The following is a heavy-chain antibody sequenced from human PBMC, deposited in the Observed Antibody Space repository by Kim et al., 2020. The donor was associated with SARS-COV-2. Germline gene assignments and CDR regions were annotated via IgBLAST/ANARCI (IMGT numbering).Heavy chain of an antibody. CDR2: IRSKAYGGTT. Sequence: GGSLRLSCTASGFTFGDYAMSWVRQAPGKGLEWVGFIRSKAYGGTTEYAASVKGRFTISRDDSKSIAYLQMNSLKTEDTAVYYCTRVGCHYDILTGDNWFDPWGQGTLVTVSS. CDR1: GFTFGDYA. V-gene: IGHV3-49*04. CDR3: TRVGCHYDILTGDNWFDP. J-gene: IGHJ5*02. D-gene: IGHD3-9*01.